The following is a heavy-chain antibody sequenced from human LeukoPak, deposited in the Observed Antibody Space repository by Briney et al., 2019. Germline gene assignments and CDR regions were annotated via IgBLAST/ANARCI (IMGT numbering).Heavy chain of an antibody. CDR3: ASAYYGSGSCYNVDAFFDY. CDR1: GGSFSGYY. J-gene: IGHJ4*02. V-gene: IGHV4-34*01. CDR2: INHSGST. Sequence: PSETLSLTCAVYGGSFSGYYWSWIRQPPGKGLEWIGEINHSGSTNYNPSLKSRVTISVDTSKNQFSLKLSSVTAADTAVYYCASAYYGSGSCYNVDAFFDYWGQGTLVTVSS. D-gene: IGHD3-10*01.